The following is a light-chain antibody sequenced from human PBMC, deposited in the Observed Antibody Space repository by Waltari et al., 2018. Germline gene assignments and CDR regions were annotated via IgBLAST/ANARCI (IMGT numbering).Light chain of an antibody. CDR1: QSISSY. CDR3: QQSYSTPIT. J-gene: IGKJ5*01. V-gene: IGKV1-39*01. CDR2: AAS. Sequence: DIQMTQTPSSLSASVGDSVTITCRASQSISSYLTWDPQKPGKAPKLLIYAASSLQSGVTSRFSGSGSGTEVTLTISSLQPEDFATYYGQQSYSTPITFGQGTRLEIK.